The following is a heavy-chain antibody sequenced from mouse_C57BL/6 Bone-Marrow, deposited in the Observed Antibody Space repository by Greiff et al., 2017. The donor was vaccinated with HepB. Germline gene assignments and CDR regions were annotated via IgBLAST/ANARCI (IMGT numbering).Heavy chain of an antibody. V-gene: IGHV1-54*01. CDR3: ARFFDYDGAWFAY. CDR1: GYAFTNYL. Sequence: VKLMESGAELVRPGTSVKVSCKASGYAFTNYLIEWVKQRPGQGLEWIGVINPGSGGTNYNEKFKGKATLTADKSSSTAYMQLSSLTSEDSAVYFCARFFDYDGAWFAYWGQGTLVTVSA. D-gene: IGHD2-4*01. CDR2: INPGSGGT. J-gene: IGHJ3*01.